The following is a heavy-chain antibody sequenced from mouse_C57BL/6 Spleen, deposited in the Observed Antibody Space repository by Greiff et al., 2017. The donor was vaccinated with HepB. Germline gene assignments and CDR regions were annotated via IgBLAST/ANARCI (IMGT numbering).Heavy chain of an antibody. D-gene: IGHD1-1*01. Sequence: QVTLKVSGPGILQSSQTLSLTCSFSGFSLSTSGMGVSWIRQPSGKGLEWLAHIYWDDDKRYNPSLKSRLTISKDTSRNQVFLKITSVDTAATATYYCARDTTVVATPLWYFDVWGTGTTVTVSS. CDR3: ARDTTVVATPLWYFDV. CDR1: GFSLSTSGMG. J-gene: IGHJ1*03. CDR2: IYWDDDK. V-gene: IGHV8-12*01.